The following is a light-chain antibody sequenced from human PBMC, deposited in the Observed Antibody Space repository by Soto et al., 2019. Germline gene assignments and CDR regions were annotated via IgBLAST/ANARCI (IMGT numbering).Light chain of an antibody. J-gene: IGKJ1*01. CDR1: QGIRND. Sequence: DIPMTQSPSSLSAPVGDRVTINCRASQGIRNDLGWYQQKPGKAPKLLIYDASSLERGVPSRFSGSGSGTEFTLTISSLQPDDFATYYCQQYNSYSTLGQGTKVDIK. CDR2: DAS. CDR3: QQYNSYST. V-gene: IGKV1-17*01.